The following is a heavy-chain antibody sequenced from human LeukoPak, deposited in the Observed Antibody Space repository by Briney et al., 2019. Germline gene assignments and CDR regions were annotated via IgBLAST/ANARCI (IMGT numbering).Heavy chain of an antibody. J-gene: IGHJ5*02. Sequence: KASETLSLTCTVSGGSISSSSYYWGWIRQPPGKGLEWIGSIYYSGSTYYNPSLKSRVTISVDTSKNQFSLKLGSVTAADTAVYYCARPAYSSGWSASFEWFDPWGQGTLVTVSS. D-gene: IGHD6-19*01. CDR3: ARPAYSSGWSASFEWFDP. V-gene: IGHV4-39*07. CDR1: GGSISSSSYY. CDR2: IYYSGST.